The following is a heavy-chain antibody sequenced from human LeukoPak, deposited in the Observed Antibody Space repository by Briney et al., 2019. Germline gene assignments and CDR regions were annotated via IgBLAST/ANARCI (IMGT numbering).Heavy chain of an antibody. CDR3: AKAVGGSSSL. V-gene: IGHV3-30*18. CDR2: ISYDGSNK. J-gene: IGHJ4*02. Sequence: GGSLRLSCAASGFTLSSYGMHWVRQAPGKGLEWVAVISYDGSNKYYADSVKGRFTISRDNSKNTLYLQMNSLRAEDTAVYYCAKAVGGSSSLWGQGTLVTVSS. D-gene: IGHD1-26*01. CDR1: GFTLSSYG.